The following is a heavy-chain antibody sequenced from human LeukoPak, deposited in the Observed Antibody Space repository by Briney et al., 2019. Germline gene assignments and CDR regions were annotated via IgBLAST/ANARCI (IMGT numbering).Heavy chain of an antibody. J-gene: IGHJ3*01. V-gene: IGHV1-8*03. D-gene: IGHD4-17*01. CDR3: AREKTVTEDAFDV. Sequence: EASVKVSCKASGYTFTSYDINWVRQATGRGLEWMGWMNPNSGNTGYAQKFQGRVTITRNTSISTAYMELSSLRSEDTAVYYCAREKTVTEDAFDVWGQGTMVTVSS. CDR1: GYTFTSYD. CDR2: MNPNSGNT.